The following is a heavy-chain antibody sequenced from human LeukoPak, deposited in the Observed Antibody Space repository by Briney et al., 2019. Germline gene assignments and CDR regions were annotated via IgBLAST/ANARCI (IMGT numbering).Heavy chain of an antibody. CDR3: ARRPYSSGWYNY. CDR1: GGSIRSSYYY. D-gene: IGHD6-19*01. CDR2: IYYSGST. V-gene: IGHV4-39*01. J-gene: IGHJ4*02. Sequence: PSETLSLTCTVSGGSIRSSYYYWGWIRQPPGKGLEWIGSIYYSGSTYYNPSLKSRVTISVDTSKNQFSLKLSSVTAADTAVYYCARRPYSSGWYNYWGQGTLVTVSS.